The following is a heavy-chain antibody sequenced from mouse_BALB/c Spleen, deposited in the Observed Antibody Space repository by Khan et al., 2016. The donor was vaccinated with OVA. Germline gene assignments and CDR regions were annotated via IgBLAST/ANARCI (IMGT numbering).Heavy chain of an antibody. CDR2: INSNGGST. CDR3: ASYYGRSYWYFDV. CDR1: GFTFSSYG. D-gene: IGHD1-1*01. V-gene: IGHV5-6-3*01. Sequence: EVQLVESGGGLVQPGGSLKLSCAASGFTFSSYGMSWVRQTPDKRLELVATINSNGGSTYYPDSVKGRFTLSRDHANNPLYMQLSSLKFEDTAMYYCASYYGRSYWYFDVLGAGTTVTVSS. J-gene: IGHJ1*01.